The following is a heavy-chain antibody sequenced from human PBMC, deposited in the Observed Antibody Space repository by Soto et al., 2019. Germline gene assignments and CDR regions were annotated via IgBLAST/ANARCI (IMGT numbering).Heavy chain of an antibody. CDR3: ARGGKYYPYSSGWYMTFDY. Sequence: SETLSLTCTVSGGSISSYYWSWIRQPTGKGLEWIGYINYSGSTNYNPSLKSRVTISVGTSKNQFSLKLTSVTAADTGVYYCARGGKYYPYSSGWYMTFDYWGQGTLVTVSS. J-gene: IGHJ4*02. D-gene: IGHD6-19*01. V-gene: IGHV4-59*01. CDR2: INYSGST. CDR1: GGSISSYY.